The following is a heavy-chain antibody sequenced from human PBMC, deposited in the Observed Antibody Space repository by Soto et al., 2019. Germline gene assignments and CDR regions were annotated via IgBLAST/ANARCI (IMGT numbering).Heavy chain of an antibody. CDR1: GFTFSSYG. V-gene: IGHV3-30*18. CDR2: ISYDGSNK. D-gene: IGHD3-10*01. Sequence: QVQLVESGGGVVQPGRSLRLSCAASGFTFSSYGMHWVRQAPGKGLEWVAVISYDGSNKYYADSVKGRFTISRDNSKNTLYLQMTSLRAEDTAVYYCAKDDRPYGSPRGGDYYGMDVWGQGTTVTVSS. CDR3: AKDDRPYGSPRGGDYYGMDV. J-gene: IGHJ6*02.